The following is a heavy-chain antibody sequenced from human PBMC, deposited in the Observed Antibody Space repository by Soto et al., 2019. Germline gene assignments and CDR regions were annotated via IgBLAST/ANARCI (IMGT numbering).Heavy chain of an antibody. J-gene: IGHJ6*02. V-gene: IGHV4-38-2*01. Sequence: PSETLSLTXAVSGYSISSGNYWAWIRQPPGRGLEWIGSLHHIGSTHYNTSLKSRVTISVDTSKNHFSLELSSVTAADTAMNYCRSSTSCYDESCVDVWGQGTMVTVSS. CDR2: LHHIGST. D-gene: IGHD2-2*01. CDR1: GYSISSGNY. CDR3: RSSTSCYDESCVDV.